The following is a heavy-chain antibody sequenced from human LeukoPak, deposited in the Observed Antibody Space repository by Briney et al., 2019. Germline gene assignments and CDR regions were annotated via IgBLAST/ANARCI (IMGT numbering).Heavy chain of an antibody. J-gene: IGHJ5*02. CDR1: GGSIRSSYYY. V-gene: IGHV4-39*01. Sequence: SEILSLTGTVSGGSIRSSYYYWGWIRQPPGKGLEWMGSIYDSGSTCYNPPLKSRVTISVDTSKNQSSLKLNSVTAADTAVYYCARHYGPWGQGTLVTVSS. CDR2: IYDSGST. CDR3: ARHYGP. D-gene: IGHD3-10*01.